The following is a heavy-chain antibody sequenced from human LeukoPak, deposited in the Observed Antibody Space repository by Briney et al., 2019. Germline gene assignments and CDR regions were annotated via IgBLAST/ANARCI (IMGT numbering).Heavy chain of an antibody. CDR1: GFTFSNYY. Sequence: GGSLRLSCAGSGFTFSNYYMSWIRQAPGKGLVWISYISSRSSNKYYADSVKGRFTISRDNAKNSMYLEMNSLKTEDTALYYCARVKSGYIKPGFDYWGQGTLVTVSS. CDR3: ARVKSGYIKPGFDY. J-gene: IGHJ4*02. V-gene: IGHV3-11*04. CDR2: ISSRSSNK. D-gene: IGHD5-12*01.